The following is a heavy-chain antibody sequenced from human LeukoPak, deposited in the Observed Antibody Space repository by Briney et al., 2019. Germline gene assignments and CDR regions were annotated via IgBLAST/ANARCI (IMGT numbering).Heavy chain of an antibody. Sequence: GGSLRLSCAASGFSLSSYAMSWVRQAPGKGLEWVSALSGSGDRTYYADSVKGRFTISRDKSKNTLYLQMNSLRAEDTAVYYCARDLVTMGPWGQGTLVTVSS. CDR3: ARDLVTMGP. V-gene: IGHV3-23*01. CDR2: LSGSGDRT. D-gene: IGHD3-10*01. CDR1: GFSLSSYA. J-gene: IGHJ5*02.